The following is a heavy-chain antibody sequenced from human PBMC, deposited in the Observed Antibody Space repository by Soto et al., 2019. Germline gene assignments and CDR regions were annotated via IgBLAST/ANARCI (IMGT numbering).Heavy chain of an antibody. D-gene: IGHD3-22*01. Sequence: EVQLLESGGGLVQPGGSLRLSCAASGFTFSNYAMSWVRQAPGKGLEWVSTLRIGGSITYYADSVKGRFTVSRDNSKNTLYLLMNGLRAEDTAVYYCAKGHYYYDSCGYRHFDYWGQGTLVTVSS. CDR1: GFTFSNYA. J-gene: IGHJ4*02. CDR2: LRIGGSIT. CDR3: AKGHYYYDSCGYRHFDY. V-gene: IGHV3-23*01.